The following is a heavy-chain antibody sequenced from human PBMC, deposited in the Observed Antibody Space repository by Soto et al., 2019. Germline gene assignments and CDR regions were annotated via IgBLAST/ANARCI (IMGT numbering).Heavy chain of an antibody. CDR2: IIPIFGTA. CDR3: ARSDYYDSSGYFGPFQH. D-gene: IGHD3-22*01. V-gene: IGHV1-69*13. J-gene: IGHJ1*01. CDR1: GVTFSSYA. Sequence: ASVKVSCKASGVTFSSYAISWVRQAPGQGLEWMGGIIPIFGTANYAQKFQGRVTITADESTSTAYMELSSLRSEDTAVYYCARSDYYDSSGYFGPFQHWGQGTLVTVSS.